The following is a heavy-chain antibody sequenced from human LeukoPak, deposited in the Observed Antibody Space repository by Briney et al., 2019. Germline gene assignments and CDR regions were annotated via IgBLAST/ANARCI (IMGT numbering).Heavy chain of an antibody. CDR1: GGSFSGYF. CDR3: ARGSLGPRLNV. CDR2: ISHSGST. V-gene: IGHV4-34*01. J-gene: IGHJ4*02. Sequence: SETLSLTCAVYGGSFSGYFWSWIRQPPGKGLEWIGEISHSGSTNYNPSLKSRVSTSVDTSKNQFSLKLSSVTAADTAVYYCARGSLGPRLNVWGQGTLVTVSS. D-gene: IGHD1-1*01.